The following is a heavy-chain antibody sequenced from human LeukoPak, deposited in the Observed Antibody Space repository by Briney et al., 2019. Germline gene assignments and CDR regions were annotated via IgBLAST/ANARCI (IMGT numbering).Heavy chain of an antibody. CDR3: ARARTNLGDYDY. J-gene: IGHJ4*02. D-gene: IGHD4-17*01. CDR1: GYSISSGYY. CDR2: IFHSGSS. Sequence: SETLSFTCTVSGYSISSGYYWGWIRQPPGKGLEWIGNIFHSGSSYYNPSLESRVTMSTATSKNQFSLRLISVTAADTAVYCCARARTNLGDYDYWGQGTLVTVSS. V-gene: IGHV4-38-2*02.